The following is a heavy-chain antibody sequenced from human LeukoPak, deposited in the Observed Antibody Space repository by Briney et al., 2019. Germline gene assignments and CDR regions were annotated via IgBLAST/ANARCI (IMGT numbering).Heavy chain of an antibody. V-gene: IGHV3-23*01. CDR3: AKDHPDCRGTSCLLFDC. J-gene: IGHJ4*02. Sequence: GGSLRLSCAASGFTFSIYAMSWVRQAPGKGLEWVSSITSRDGGTFYTDPVKGRFTISRDNSKNMLYLQMNSLRAEDTAVYYCAKDHPDCRGTSCLLFDCWGQGTLVTVSS. CDR1: GFTFSIYA. D-gene: IGHD2-2*01. CDR2: ITSRDGGT.